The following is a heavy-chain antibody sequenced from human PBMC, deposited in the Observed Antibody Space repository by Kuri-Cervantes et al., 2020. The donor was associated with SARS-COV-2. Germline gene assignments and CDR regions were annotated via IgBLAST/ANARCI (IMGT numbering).Heavy chain of an antibody. CDR2: IRSKAYGGTT. J-gene: IGHJ4*02. V-gene: IGHV3-49*04. CDR1: GFTFGDYA. Sequence: GESLKISCTASGFTFGDYAMSWVRQAPGKGLEWVGLIRSKAYGGTTEYAASVKGRFTISRDDSKSIAYLQMNSLKTEDTAVYYCTKDDFWSGYSDYWGQGTLVTVSS. CDR3: TKDDFWSGYSDY. D-gene: IGHD3-3*01.